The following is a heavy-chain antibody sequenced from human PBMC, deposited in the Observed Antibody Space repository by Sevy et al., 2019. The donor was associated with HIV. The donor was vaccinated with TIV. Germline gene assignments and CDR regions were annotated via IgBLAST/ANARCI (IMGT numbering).Heavy chain of an antibody. CDR3: ARVPTYYYGSATYFDH. J-gene: IGHJ4*01. V-gene: IGHV1-18*01. CDR1: GYAFMSYG. CDR2: IGVYNGNA. Sequence: ASVKVSCKTSGYAFMSYGVTWVRQAPGQGLEWMGWIGVYNGNANSAQKFRDRVTMTTDTSTSTAHMELTNLRSDDTAVYYCARVPTYYYGSATYFDHWGHGTLVTVSS. D-gene: IGHD3-10*01.